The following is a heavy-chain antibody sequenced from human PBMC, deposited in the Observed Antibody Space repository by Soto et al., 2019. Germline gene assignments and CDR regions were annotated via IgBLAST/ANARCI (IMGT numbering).Heavy chain of an antibody. J-gene: IGHJ4*02. Sequence: SETLSLTCTVSGGSFSNFYWSWIRQPPGKGLEWIGYISYSGNTNYNPPLKSRVSISVDTSKNQLSLNLTSVTAADTAVYYCARAPMVLSRSYSSYWGQGTLVTVSS. CDR1: GGSFSNFY. D-gene: IGHD2-8*01. CDR3: ARAPMVLSRSYSSY. CDR2: ISYSGNT. V-gene: IGHV4-59*01.